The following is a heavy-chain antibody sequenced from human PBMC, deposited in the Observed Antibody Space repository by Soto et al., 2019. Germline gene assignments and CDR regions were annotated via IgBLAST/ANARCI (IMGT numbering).Heavy chain of an antibody. CDR2: TYYRSKWYN. D-gene: IGHD6-13*01. V-gene: IGHV6-1*01. CDR1: GDSVSSNSAA. CDR3: ARDLGSSSWYLGGYYFDY. Sequence: SQTLSLTCAISGDSVSSNSAAWTWIRQSPSRGLEWLGRTYYRSKWYNDYAVSVKSRITINPDTSKNQFSLQLNSVTPEDTAVYYCARDLGSSSWYLGGYYFDYWGQGTLVTVSS. J-gene: IGHJ4*02.